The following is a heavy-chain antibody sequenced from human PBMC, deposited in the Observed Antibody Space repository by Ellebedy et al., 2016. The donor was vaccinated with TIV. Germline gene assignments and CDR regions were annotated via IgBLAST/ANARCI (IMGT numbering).Heavy chain of an antibody. J-gene: IGHJ6*02. Sequence: MPSETLSLTCTVSGGSLSTYYWSWIRQPPGKGLEWIGYIYYSGSAKYNPSLKSRVSMSVDTSNNLVSLKVTSVTAADTAVYYCARVMNGHHNGYYGMDGWGQGTPGTVFS. D-gene: IGHD3-16*01. V-gene: IGHV4-59*01. CDR2: IYYSGSA. CDR3: ARVMNGHHNGYYGMDG. CDR1: GGSLSTYY.